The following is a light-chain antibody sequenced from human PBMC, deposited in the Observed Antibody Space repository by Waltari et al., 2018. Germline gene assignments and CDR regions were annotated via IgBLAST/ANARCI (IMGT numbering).Light chain of an antibody. CDR1: RSLLHSNRYNY. Sequence: DIVMTQSPLSLPVTPGEPASIPCRSSRSLLHSNRYNYLDWYLQKPGQSPQLLIYLGSNRASGVPDRFSGSGSGTDFTLKISRVEAEDVGVYYCMQALQAPLTFGGGTKVEIK. J-gene: IGKJ4*01. CDR2: LGS. V-gene: IGKV2-28*01. CDR3: MQALQAPLT.